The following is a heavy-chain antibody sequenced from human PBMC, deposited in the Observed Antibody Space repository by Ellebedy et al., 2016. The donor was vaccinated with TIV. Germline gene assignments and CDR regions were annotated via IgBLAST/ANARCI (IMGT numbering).Heavy chain of an antibody. Sequence: PGGSLRLSCAASGFTFSSFSMGWVRQTPGKGLEGVWTLWWTWYILLRLREGPVHHFQRQFQEHAVSANSLRAEDTGIYYCVKDQIAGDGRWVFDLWGQGTMVTVSS. CDR3: VKDQIAGDGRWVFDL. V-gene: IGHV3-23*01. J-gene: IGHJ3*01. CDR2: LWWTWY. CDR1: GFTFSSFS. D-gene: IGHD5-24*01.